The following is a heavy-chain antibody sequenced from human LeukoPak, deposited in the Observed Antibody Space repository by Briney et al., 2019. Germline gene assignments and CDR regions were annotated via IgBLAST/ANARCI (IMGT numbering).Heavy chain of an antibody. Sequence: SGGSLRLSCAASGFTFSSYAMSWVRQAPGKGLEWVSAISGSGGSTYYADSVKGRFTISRDNAKNSLYLQMNSLRAEDTAVYYCASDSGSQDPTLIFDYWGQGTLVTVSS. CDR1: GFTFSSYA. CDR3: ASDSGSQDPTLIFDY. V-gene: IGHV3-23*01. J-gene: IGHJ4*02. D-gene: IGHD3-22*01. CDR2: ISGSGGST.